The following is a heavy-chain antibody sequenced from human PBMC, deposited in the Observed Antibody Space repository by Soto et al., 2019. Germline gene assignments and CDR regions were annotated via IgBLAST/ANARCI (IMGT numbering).Heavy chain of an antibody. D-gene: IGHD5-12*01. CDR1: SGSISSSNW. J-gene: IGHJ5*02. CDR3: ARGESYSGYDHVDWFDP. V-gene: IGHV4-4*02. Sequence: PSETLSLTCAFSSGSISSSNWWSWVRQPPGKGLEWIGEIYHSGSTNYNPSLKSRVTISVDKSKNQFSLKLSSVTAADTAVYYCARGESYSGYDHVDWFDPWGQGTLVTVSS. CDR2: IYHSGST.